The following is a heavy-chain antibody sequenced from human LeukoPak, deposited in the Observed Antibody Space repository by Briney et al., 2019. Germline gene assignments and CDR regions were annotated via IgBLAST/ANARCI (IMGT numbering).Heavy chain of an antibody. CDR2: INHSGST. D-gene: IGHD3-22*01. V-gene: IGHV4-34*01. Sequence: SETLSLTCAVYGGSFSGYYWSWIHQPPGKGLEWIGEINHSGSTNYNPSLKSRVTISVDTSKNQFSLKLSSVTAADTAVYYCARIAVYDSSGYYSHDAFDIWGQGTMVTVSS. CDR1: GGSFSGYY. CDR3: ARIAVYDSSGYYSHDAFDI. J-gene: IGHJ3*02.